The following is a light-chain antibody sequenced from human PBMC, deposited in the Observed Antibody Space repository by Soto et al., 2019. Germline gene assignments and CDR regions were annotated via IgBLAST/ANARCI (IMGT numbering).Light chain of an antibody. CDR3: SSYASSSTPYV. CDR2: DVS. Sequence: SVLTQPASVSGSPGQSITISCTGTSSDVGGYNYVSWYQQHPGKAPKLMIYDVSYRPSGVSNRFSGSKSGNTASLTVSGLQAEDEADYYCSSYASSSTPYVFGTGTKVTVL. V-gene: IGLV2-14*03. J-gene: IGLJ1*01. CDR1: SSDVGGYNY.